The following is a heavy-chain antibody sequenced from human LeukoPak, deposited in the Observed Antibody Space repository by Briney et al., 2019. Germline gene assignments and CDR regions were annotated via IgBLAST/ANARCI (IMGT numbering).Heavy chain of an antibody. CDR3: ARAVYTVTTGRYTWFDP. D-gene: IGHD4-17*01. Sequence: SQTLSLTCAVYGGSFSGYYWNWIRQPPGKGLEWIGEINHSGSTIYNPSLRSRLTISVDTSKNQFSLKLSSVTAADTAVYYCARAVYTVTTGRYTWFDPWGQGTLVTVSS. V-gene: IGHV4-34*01. CDR1: GGSFSGYY. CDR2: INHSGST. J-gene: IGHJ5*02.